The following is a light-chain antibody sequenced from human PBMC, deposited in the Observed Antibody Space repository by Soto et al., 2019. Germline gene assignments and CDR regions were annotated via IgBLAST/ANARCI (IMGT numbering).Light chain of an antibody. J-gene: IGKJ1*01. CDR1: QSVSSSY. Sequence: EIVLTQSPGTLSLSQGERATLSCRASQSVSSSYLAWYQQKPGQAPRRLIYGASSRATGIPDRFSGSWSGTDFTLTINRLEPEDFAVYYCQQYGSSPPGTFGQGTKVEIK. CDR2: GAS. V-gene: IGKV3-20*01. CDR3: QQYGSSPPGT.